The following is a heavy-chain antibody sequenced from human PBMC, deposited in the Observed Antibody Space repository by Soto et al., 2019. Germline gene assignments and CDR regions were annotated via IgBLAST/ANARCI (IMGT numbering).Heavy chain of an antibody. Sequence: EVQLVESGGGLVKPGGSLRLSCAASGFTFSSYSMNWVRQAPGKGLEWVSSINYKSHIDYADSVKGRFTISRDNAKNSLNLQINSLSAEDTAVYSCARDLIYARYYYYMDVWGIGTTVTVSS. CDR1: GFTFSSYS. J-gene: IGHJ6*03. D-gene: IGHD2-21*01. CDR2: INYKSHI. V-gene: IGHV3-21*01. CDR3: ARDLIYARYYYYMDV.